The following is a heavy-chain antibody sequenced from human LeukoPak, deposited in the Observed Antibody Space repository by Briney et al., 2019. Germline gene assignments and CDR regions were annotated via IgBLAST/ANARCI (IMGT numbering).Heavy chain of an antibody. CDR1: GGSFSGYY. J-gene: IGHJ6*03. V-gene: IGHV4-34*01. CDR2: INHSGST. D-gene: IGHD3-10*01. Sequence: SETLSLTCAVYGGSFSGYYWSWTRQPPGKGLEWSGEINHSGSTNYNPSLNSRVTISVDTSKNQFSLKLSSVTAADTAVYYCARVLVYYGSGRSGGYYYYMDVWGKGTTVTVSS. CDR3: ARVLVYYGSGRSGGYYYYMDV.